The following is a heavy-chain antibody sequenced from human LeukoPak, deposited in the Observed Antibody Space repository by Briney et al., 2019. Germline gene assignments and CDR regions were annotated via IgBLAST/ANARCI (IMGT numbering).Heavy chain of an antibody. V-gene: IGHV3-30*03. Sequence: PGRSLRLSCAASGFTFSSSGMHWVRQAPGKGLEWVAVISYDGSNKYYADSVKGRFTISRDNSKNTLYLQMNSLRADDTAVYYSARVRGAGLQYYYMDVWGKGTTVTVSS. CDR1: GFTFSSSG. CDR2: ISYDGSNK. CDR3: ARVRGAGLQYYYMDV. J-gene: IGHJ6*03. D-gene: IGHD1-26*01.